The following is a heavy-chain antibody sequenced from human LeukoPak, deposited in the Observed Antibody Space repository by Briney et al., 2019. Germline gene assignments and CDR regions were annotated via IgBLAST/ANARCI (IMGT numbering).Heavy chain of an antibody. J-gene: IGHJ3*02. CDR2: ISSSSSTI. D-gene: IGHD2-15*01. Sequence: PGGSLRLSCAASGFTFSSYSMNWVRLAPGKGLEWVSYISSSSSTIYYADSVKGRFTISRDNAKNSLYLQMNSLRAEDTAVYYCRGVRYCSGSSCSGDAFDIWGQGTMVTVSS. V-gene: IGHV3-48*01. CDR3: RGVRYCSGSSCSGDAFDI. CDR1: GFTFSSYS.